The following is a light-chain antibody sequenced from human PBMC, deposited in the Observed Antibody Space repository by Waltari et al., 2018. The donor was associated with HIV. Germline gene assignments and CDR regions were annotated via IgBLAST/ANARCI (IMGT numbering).Light chain of an antibody. Sequence: QSALTQPASVPGSPGQSITISCTGTSSDVGGYNYVSWYQQHPGKAPKLMIYDVSNRPSGVSNRFAGSKSGNTAYLTISALQPEDEAHYYCSSYTSSTTLVVFGGRTRLTGL. J-gene: IGLJ3*02. CDR1: SSDVGGYNY. CDR2: DVS. CDR3: SSYTSSTTLVV. V-gene: IGLV2-14*03.